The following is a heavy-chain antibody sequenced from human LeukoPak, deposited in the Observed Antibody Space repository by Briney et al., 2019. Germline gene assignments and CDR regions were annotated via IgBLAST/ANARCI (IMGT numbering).Heavy chain of an antibody. Sequence: GSLRLSCAASGFTFSSYGMSWIRQPPGKGLEWIGEINHSGSTNYNPSLKSRVTISVDTSKNQFSLKLSSVTAADTAVYYCASAGGIAVAGNGDAFDIWGQGTMVTVSS. D-gene: IGHD6-19*01. CDR3: ASAGGIAVAGNGDAFDI. CDR1: GFTFSSYG. CDR2: INHSGST. J-gene: IGHJ3*02. V-gene: IGHV4-34*01.